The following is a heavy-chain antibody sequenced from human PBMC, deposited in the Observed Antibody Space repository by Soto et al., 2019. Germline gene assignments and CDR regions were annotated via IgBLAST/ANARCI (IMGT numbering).Heavy chain of an antibody. J-gene: IGHJ6*02. V-gene: IGHV1-8*01. CDR1: GYTFTSYD. CDR3: ARDTLGGAVTTTYYYYGMDV. CDR2: MNPNSGNT. D-gene: IGHD4-17*01. Sequence: ASVKVSCKASGYTFTSYDINWVRQATGQGLEWMGWMNPNSGNTAYAQKFQGRVTMTRNTSISTAYMELSSLRSEDTAVYYCARDTLGGAVTTTYYYYGMDVWGQGTTVTVSS.